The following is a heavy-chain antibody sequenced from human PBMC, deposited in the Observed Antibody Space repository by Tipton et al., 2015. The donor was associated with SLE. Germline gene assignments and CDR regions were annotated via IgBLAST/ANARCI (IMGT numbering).Heavy chain of an antibody. CDR3: ASHTSSWTGMGY. D-gene: IGHD6-13*01. CDR1: GGSFSGYY. CDR2: INHSGST. V-gene: IGHV4-34*01. J-gene: IGHJ4*02. Sequence: TLSLTCAVYGGSFSGYYWSWIRQPPGKGLEWIGEINHSGSTNYNPSLKSRVTISVDTSKNQFSLKLSSVTAADTAVYYCASHTSSWTGMGYWGQGTLVTVSS.